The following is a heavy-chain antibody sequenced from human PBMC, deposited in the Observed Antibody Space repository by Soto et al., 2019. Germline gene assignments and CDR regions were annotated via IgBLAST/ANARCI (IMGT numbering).Heavy chain of an antibody. D-gene: IGHD5-18*01. Sequence: GGSLRLSCTACGFPFGDYSISWVRRAPGKGLEWLGFIRSKAYGGTTEYAASVKGRFTISRDDSKSIAYLQMNSLQTEDTAVYDCTRDHAIQLCIPDYWGQGTIVAFSS. J-gene: IGHJ4*02. CDR3: TRDHAIQLCIPDY. CDR1: GFPFGDYS. V-gene: IGHV3-49*04. CDR2: IRSKAYGGTT.